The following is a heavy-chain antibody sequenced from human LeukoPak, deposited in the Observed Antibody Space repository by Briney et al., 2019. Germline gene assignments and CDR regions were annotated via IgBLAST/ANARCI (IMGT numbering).Heavy chain of an antibody. J-gene: IGHJ3*02. V-gene: IGHV4-59*01. CDR3: ARDRQQWLVRGAFDI. CDR2: IYYSGST. Sequence: SETLSLTCTVSGGSLSSYYWSWIRQPPGKGLEWIGYIYYSGSTNYNPSLKSRVTISVDASKNQFSLKLSSVTAADTAVYYCARDRQQWLVRGAFDIWGQGTMVTVSS. D-gene: IGHD6-19*01. CDR1: GGSLSSYY.